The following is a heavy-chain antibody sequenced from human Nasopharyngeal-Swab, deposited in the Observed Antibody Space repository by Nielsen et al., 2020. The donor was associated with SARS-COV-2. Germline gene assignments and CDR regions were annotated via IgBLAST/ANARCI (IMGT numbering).Heavy chain of an antibody. V-gene: IGHV3-73*01. CDR3: TRSIVGGY. D-gene: IGHD3-22*01. CDR2: IRSKANSYAT. Sequence: GESLKISCAASGFTFSGSAMHWVRQASGKGLEWVGRIRSKANSYATAYAASVKGRFTISRDDSKNTAYLQMNSLKTEDTAVYYCTRSIVGGYWGQGTLVTVSS. J-gene: IGHJ4*02. CDR1: GFTFSGSA.